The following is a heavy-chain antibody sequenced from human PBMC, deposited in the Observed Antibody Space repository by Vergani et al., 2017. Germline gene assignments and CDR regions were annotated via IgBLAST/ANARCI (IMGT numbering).Heavy chain of an antibody. J-gene: IGHJ3*02. CDR2: LSASDRRT. D-gene: IGHD6-19*01. Sequence: EVQLVESGGGVVQPGRSLRLSCAASGFTFIMHAMSWVRQAPGKGLEWVSTLSASDRRTHYADSVKGRFTISRDNSKNTLFLHMNSLRPEDTAVYYCAKVGRSEVAGTFGAFDIWGQGTMVTVSS. CDR3: AKVGRSEVAGTFGAFDI. V-gene: IGHV3-23*04. CDR1: GFTFIMHA.